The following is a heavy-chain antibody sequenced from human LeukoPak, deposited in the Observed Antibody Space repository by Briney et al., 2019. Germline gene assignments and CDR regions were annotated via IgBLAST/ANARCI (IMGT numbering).Heavy chain of an antibody. Sequence: GASVKVSCKASGYSFTAYGITWMRQAPGQGLEWMGWMNPNSGNTGYAQKFQGRVTMTRNTSISIAYMELSSLRSEDTAVYYCARCLEVMGIHHYYYYMDVWGKGTTVTVSS. D-gene: IGHD2-21*01. J-gene: IGHJ6*03. CDR3: ARCLEVMGIHHYYYYMDV. CDR2: MNPNSGNT. V-gene: IGHV1-8*02. CDR1: GYSFTAYG.